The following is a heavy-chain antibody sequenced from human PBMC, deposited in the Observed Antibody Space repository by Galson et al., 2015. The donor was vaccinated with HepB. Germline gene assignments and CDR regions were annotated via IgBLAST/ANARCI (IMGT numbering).Heavy chain of an antibody. CDR3: ARAYDSSGYWFAY. J-gene: IGHJ4*02. CDR2: MNPNSGNT. Sequence: SVKVSCKASGYTFTSYDINWVRQATGQGLEWMGWMNPNSGNTGYAQKFQGRVTMTRNTSISTAYMELSSLRSEDTAVYYCARAYDSSGYWFAYWGQGTLVTVSS. D-gene: IGHD3-22*01. CDR1: GYTFTSYD. V-gene: IGHV1-8*01.